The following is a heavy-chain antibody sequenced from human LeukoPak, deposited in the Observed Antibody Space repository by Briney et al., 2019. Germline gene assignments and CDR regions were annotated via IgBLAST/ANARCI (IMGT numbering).Heavy chain of an antibody. CDR3: ARYRSGSYHY. V-gene: IGHV1-2*02. CDR2: INPNSGGT. D-gene: IGHD1-26*01. J-gene: IGHJ4*02. Sequence: ASVKVSCKASGYTFTGYYMHWVRQAPGQGLEWMGWINPNSGGTNYAQKFQGRVTMTRDTSISTAYMELSSLRSEDTAVYYCARYRSGSYHYWGQGTLVTVSS. CDR1: GYTFTGYY.